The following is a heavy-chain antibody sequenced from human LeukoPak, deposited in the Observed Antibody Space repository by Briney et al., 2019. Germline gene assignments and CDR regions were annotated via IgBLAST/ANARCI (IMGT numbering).Heavy chain of an antibody. CDR2: INHSGST. CDR3: ARVVADFWSGYYMSRGYYFDY. Sequence: SETLSLTCAVYGGSFSGYYWSWLRQPPGKGLEWIGEINHSGSTNYNPSLKSRVTISVDTSKNQFSLKLSSVTAADTAVYYCARVVADFWSGYYMSRGYYFDYWGQGTLVTVSS. CDR1: GGSFSGYY. V-gene: IGHV4-34*01. J-gene: IGHJ4*02. D-gene: IGHD3-3*01.